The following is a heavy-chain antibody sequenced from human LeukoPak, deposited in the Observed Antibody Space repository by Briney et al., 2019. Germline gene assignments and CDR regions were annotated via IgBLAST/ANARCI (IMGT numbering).Heavy chain of an antibody. D-gene: IGHD3-3*01. CDR2: IYTSGNT. Sequence: GGSLRLSCAASGFTVSSNYMTWVRQAPGKGLEWVSVIYTSGNTDYSYSVKGRFTISRDNSNNPLYLQMNRLIAEDTAVYYCARAVTIFGVVTHIPRGLDYFDYWGQGTLVTVSS. CDR1: GFTVSSNY. V-gene: IGHV3-66*01. CDR3: ARAVTIFGVVTHIPRGLDYFDY. J-gene: IGHJ4*02.